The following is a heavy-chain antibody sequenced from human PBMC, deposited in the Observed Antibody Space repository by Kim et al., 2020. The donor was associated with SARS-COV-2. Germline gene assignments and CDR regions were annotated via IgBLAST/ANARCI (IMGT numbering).Heavy chain of an antibody. J-gene: IGHJ6*02. CDR3: ARKRVRIGAVAGQSSYYYYGMDV. CDR2: MNPNSGNT. Sequence: ASVKVSCKASGYTFTSYDINWVRQATGQGLAWMGWMNPNSGNTGYAQKFQGRVTMTRNTSISTAYMELSSLRSEDTAVYYCARKRVRIGAVAGQSSYYYYGMDVWGQGTTVTVSS. D-gene: IGHD6-19*01. V-gene: IGHV1-8*01. CDR1: GYTFTSYD.